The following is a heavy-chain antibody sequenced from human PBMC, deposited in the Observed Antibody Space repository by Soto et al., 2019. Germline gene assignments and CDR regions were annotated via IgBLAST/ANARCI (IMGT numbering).Heavy chain of an antibody. D-gene: IGHD1-26*01. CDR2: INSDGNIT. Sequence: GSLRLSCAASGFTFSSYWMHWVRQAPGKGLVWVSRINSDGNITSYADSVKGRFTISRDNAKNTLYLQMNSLRAEDTAVYYCARDPSSGSYINWFDPWGQGTLVTVSS. CDR3: ARDPSSGSYINWFDP. J-gene: IGHJ5*02. CDR1: GFTFSSYW. V-gene: IGHV3-74*01.